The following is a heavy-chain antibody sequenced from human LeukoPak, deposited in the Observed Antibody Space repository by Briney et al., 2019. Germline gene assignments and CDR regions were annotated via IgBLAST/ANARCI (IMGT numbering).Heavy chain of an antibody. CDR3: ARAEMATSQDY. CDR2: ISSSGSTI. CDR1: GITLSNYG. Sequence: RTGGSLRLSCAVSGITLSNYGMSWVRQAPGKGLEWVSYISSSGSTIYYADSVKGRFTISRDNAKNSLYLQMNSLRAEDTAVYYCARAEMATSQDYWGQGTLVTVSS. J-gene: IGHJ4*02. D-gene: IGHD5-24*01. V-gene: IGHV3-48*04.